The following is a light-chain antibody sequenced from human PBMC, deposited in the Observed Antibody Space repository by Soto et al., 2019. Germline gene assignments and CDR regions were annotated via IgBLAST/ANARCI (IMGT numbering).Light chain of an antibody. CDR3: QQYNNWHPWT. Sequence: EIMMTQSPATLSVSPGERATLSCRASQSVSSNLAWYQQKPGQAPRLLIYGASTRATGIPARFSGSGSGTEFTLTISSLQSEDFAVYYCQQYNNWHPWTFGQGTKVAIK. CDR2: GAS. J-gene: IGKJ1*01. CDR1: QSVSSN. V-gene: IGKV3-15*01.